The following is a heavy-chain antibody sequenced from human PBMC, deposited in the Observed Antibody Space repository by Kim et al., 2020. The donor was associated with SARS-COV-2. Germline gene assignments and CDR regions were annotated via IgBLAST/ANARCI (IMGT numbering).Heavy chain of an antibody. J-gene: IGHJ3*02. D-gene: IGHD2-2*02. V-gene: IGHV1-3*01. CDR3: ASTTVYQSPGAFDI. Sequence: SQKFQGRVTITRDTSASTAYMELSSLRSEDTAVYYCASTTVYQSPGAFDIWGQGTMVTVSS.